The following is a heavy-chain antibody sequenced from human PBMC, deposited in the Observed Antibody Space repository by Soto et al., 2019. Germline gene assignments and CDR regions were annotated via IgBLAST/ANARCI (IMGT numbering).Heavy chain of an antibody. CDR2: ISGSGDST. CDR1: GFTFSSYA. J-gene: IGHJ4*02. CDR3: AKRGSGSYFDY. Sequence: EVQLLESGGGLVQHGGSLRLSCAASGFTFSSYAMNWVRQAPGKGLEWVSVISGSGDSTYYADSVKGRFTISRDNSKNTLYLQMNSLRAEDTAVYYCAKRGSGSYFDYWGQGTLVTVSS. D-gene: IGHD1-26*01. V-gene: IGHV3-23*01.